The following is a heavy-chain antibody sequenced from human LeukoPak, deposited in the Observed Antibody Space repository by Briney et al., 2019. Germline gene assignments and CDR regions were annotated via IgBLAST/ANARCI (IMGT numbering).Heavy chain of an antibody. V-gene: IGHV4-39*01. CDR1: GGSITSNSFY. D-gene: IGHD4-17*01. CDR2: VYYSGSS. CDR3: ARHAPDYGDSFYYYYMDV. J-gene: IGHJ6*03. Sequence: SSETLSLTCTVSGGSITSNSFYWGWIRQPPGKGLEWIGSVYYSGSSYSNPSLKSRVTISVDTSKNQFSLKLSSVSAADTAVYYCARHAPDYGDSFYYYYMDVWGKGTTVTVSS.